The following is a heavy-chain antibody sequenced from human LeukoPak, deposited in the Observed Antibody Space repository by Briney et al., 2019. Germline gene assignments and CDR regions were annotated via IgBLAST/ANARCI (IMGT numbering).Heavy chain of an antibody. CDR2: ISYDGSNK. Sequence: PGGSLRLSCAASGFTFSSYGMHWVRQAPGKGLEWVAVISYDGSNKYYADSVKGRFTISRDNPKNTLYLQMNSLRAEDTAVYYCATGSSSWYSLDYWGQGTLVTVSS. CDR1: GFTFSSYG. J-gene: IGHJ4*02. V-gene: IGHV3-30*03. CDR3: ATGSSSWYSLDY. D-gene: IGHD6-13*01.